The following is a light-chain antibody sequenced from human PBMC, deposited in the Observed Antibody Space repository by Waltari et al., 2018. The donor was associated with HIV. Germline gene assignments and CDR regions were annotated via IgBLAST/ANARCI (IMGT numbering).Light chain of an antibody. CDR2: KDN. CDR3: YSAADSDEV. CDR1: VLARKY. V-gene: IGLV3-27*01. J-gene: IGLJ3*02. Sequence: SFELTQPSSVSVSPGQTARITCSGDVLARKYARWFQKKPGQAPLLLIYKDNERPSGIPERFSGSSSGTTVTLTISGAQVEDEADYYCYSAADSDEVFGGVTKLTVL.